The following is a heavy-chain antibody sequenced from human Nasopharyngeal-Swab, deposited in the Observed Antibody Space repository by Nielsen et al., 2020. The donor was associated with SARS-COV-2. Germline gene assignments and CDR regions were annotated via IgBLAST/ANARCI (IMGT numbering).Heavy chain of an antibody. V-gene: IGHV1-46*01. CDR2: INPSGGST. Sequence: ASVNVSCKASGYTFTSYYMHWVRQAPGQGLEWMGIINPSGGSTSYAQKFQGRVTMTRDTSTSTVYMELSSLRSEDTAVYYCARDQIGDSSGYDFDYWGQGTPVTVSS. J-gene: IGHJ4*02. CDR3: ARDQIGDSSGYDFDY. CDR1: GYTFTSYY. D-gene: IGHD3-22*01.